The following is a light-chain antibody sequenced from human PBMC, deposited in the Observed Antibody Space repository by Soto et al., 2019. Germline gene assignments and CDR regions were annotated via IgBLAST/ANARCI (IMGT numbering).Light chain of an antibody. Sequence: DIQMTQAPSSLYPSVGDRVTITCRASQSISSYLNWYQQKPGKAPKLLIYAASSLQSGVLSRFSGNGSGTDFTLTISNLQPEDFATYYCQQSYSTPYTFGQGTKLEIK. J-gene: IGKJ2*01. CDR1: QSISSY. CDR2: AAS. CDR3: QQSYSTPYT. V-gene: IGKV1-39*01.